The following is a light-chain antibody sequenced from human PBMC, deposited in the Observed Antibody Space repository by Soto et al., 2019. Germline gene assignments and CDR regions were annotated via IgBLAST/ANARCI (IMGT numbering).Light chain of an antibody. J-gene: IGLJ1*01. V-gene: IGLV2-8*01. CDR1: SSDVGGYYY. Sequence: QSVLTQPPSASVSPGQSVTVSCTGTSSDVGGYYYVSWYQQHPGKAPKVIIYEVSKRPSGVPDRISGSKSGSTASLTVSGLQAEDEADYYCSSYAVTNIFVFGTGTKVTVL. CDR3: SSYAVTNIFV. CDR2: EVS.